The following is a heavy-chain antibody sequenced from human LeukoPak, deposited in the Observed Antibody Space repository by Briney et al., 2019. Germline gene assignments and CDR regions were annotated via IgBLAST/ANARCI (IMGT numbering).Heavy chain of an antibody. CDR3: AKVASKGTIFGVVTFDY. CDR2: ISGSGGST. Sequence: GGSLRLSCAASRFTFSSYAMSWVRQAPGKGLEWVSAISGSGGSTYYADSVKGRFTISRDNSKNTLYLQMNSLRAEDTAVYYCAKVASKGTIFGVVTFDYWGQGTLVTVSS. CDR1: RFTFSSYA. J-gene: IGHJ4*02. D-gene: IGHD3-3*01. V-gene: IGHV3-23*01.